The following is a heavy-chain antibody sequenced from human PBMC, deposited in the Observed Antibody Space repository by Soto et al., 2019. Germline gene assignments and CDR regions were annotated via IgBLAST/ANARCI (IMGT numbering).Heavy chain of an antibody. V-gene: IGHV5-51*01. CDR2: IYPADSET. J-gene: IGHJ4*02. CDR1: GYGFFSHW. CDR3: ARRPWLSGYYDY. Sequence: PGESLKISCKGSGYGFFSHWIGWVRQMPGKGLEWVGIIYPADSETRYSLSFQGQVTISVDKSINTAYLQWSSLKASDTAMYYCARRPWLSGYYDYWGQGTLVTVSS. D-gene: IGHD3-22*01.